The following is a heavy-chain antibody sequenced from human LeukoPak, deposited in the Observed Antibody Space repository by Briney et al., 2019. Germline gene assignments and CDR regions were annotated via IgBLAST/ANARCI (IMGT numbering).Heavy chain of an antibody. D-gene: IGHD5-12*01. J-gene: IGHJ4*02. CDR2: IDWDDDK. CDR3: ARIWLTRSYYFDY. CDR1: GFSLSTSGVC. Sequence: SGPALVKPTQTLTLTCTFSGFSLSTSGVCVSWIRQPPGKALEWLARIDWDDDKYYSTSLKTRLTLSTDTSKNQVVLTMTNMDPVDTATYYCARIWLTRSYYFDYWGQGTLVTVSS. V-gene: IGHV2-70*11.